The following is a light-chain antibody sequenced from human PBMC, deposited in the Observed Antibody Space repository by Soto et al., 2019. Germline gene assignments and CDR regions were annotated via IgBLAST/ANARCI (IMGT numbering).Light chain of an antibody. Sequence: RMPQSPSPPPASVVGRFTITCRASQRISSRLAWHQQKPGQAPRLLIYDASAWKTGIPPRFSGSGSGTEFTLTISSLQSEDFAAYYCQQYNSLPLTVGQGTKVDIK. J-gene: IGKJ1*01. V-gene: IGKV1-5*01. CDR1: QRISSR. CDR3: QQYNSLPLT. CDR2: DAS.